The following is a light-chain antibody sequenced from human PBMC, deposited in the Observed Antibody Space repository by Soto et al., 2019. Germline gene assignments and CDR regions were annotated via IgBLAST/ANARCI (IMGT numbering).Light chain of an antibody. V-gene: IGLV2-8*01. CDR2: EVS. Sequence: QSALTQPPSASGSPGQSVTISCTGTSSDVGGYNYVSWYQQHPGKAPKLMIYEVSKRPSGVPDRFSGSKSGNTASLTVSGLQAEDEADYYCSSYAGSNNFKVFGGGPTPTVL. J-gene: IGLJ2*01. CDR1: SSDVGGYNY. CDR3: SSYAGSNNFKV.